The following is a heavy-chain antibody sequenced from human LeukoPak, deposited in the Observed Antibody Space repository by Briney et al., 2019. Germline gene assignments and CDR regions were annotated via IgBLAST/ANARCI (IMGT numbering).Heavy chain of an antibody. J-gene: IGHJ4*02. D-gene: IGHD1-26*01. V-gene: IGHV7-4-1*02. CDR2: INTNTGNP. CDR3: ATQGGYSGSYTIVALDY. CDR1: GYTFTSYA. Sequence: GASVKVSCKASGYTFTSYAMNWVRQAPGQGLEWMGWINTNTGNPTYAQGFTGRFVFSLDTSVSAAYLQISSLKAEDTAVYYCATQGGYSGSYTIVALDYWGQGTLVTVSS.